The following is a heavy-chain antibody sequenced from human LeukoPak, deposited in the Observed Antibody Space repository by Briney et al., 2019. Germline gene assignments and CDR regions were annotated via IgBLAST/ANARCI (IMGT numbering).Heavy chain of an antibody. CDR1: GFTFSIYS. CDR2: ISSSSSYI. CDR3: ARDSGRGAFDI. J-gene: IGHJ3*02. V-gene: IGHV3-21*01. Sequence: GGSLRLSCAASGFTFSIYSMNWVRQAPGKGLEWVSSISSSSSYIYYADSVKGRFTISRDNAKNSLYLQMNSLRAEDTAVYYCARDSGRGAFDIWGQGTMVTVSS. D-gene: IGHD6-25*01.